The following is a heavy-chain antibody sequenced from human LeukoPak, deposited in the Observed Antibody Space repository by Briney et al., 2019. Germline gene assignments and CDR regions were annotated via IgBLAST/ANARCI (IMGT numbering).Heavy chain of an antibody. CDR2: ISGSGSNT. Sequence: PGGSLRLSCAASGFIFSNSAMNWVRQVPGKGLEWVSAISGSGSNTLYADSVRGRFTISRDNSKNTLQLQMNSLRAEDTAVYYCARGSGDFDYWGQGALVTVSS. CDR3: ARGSGDFDY. J-gene: IGHJ4*02. CDR1: GFIFSNSA. D-gene: IGHD1-26*01. V-gene: IGHV3-23*01.